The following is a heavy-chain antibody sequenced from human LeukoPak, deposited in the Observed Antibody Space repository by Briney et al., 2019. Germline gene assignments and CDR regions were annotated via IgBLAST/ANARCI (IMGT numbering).Heavy chain of an antibody. CDR1: GYSFTSYW. D-gene: IGHD5-12*01. V-gene: IGHV5-51*01. CDR3: ARPHSGYEVYAFDI. CDR2: IYPGYSYT. Sequence: GESLKISCKGSGYSFTSYWIGWVRQMPGKGLDWMGIIYPGYSYTRYSPSFQGQVTILADKSISTAYLQWSRLKASDTAMYYCARPHSGYEVYAFDIWGQGTMVTVSS. J-gene: IGHJ3*02.